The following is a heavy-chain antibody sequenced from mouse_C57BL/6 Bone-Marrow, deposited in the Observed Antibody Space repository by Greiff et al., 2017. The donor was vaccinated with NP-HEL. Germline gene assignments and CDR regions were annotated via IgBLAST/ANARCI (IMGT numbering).Heavy chain of an antibody. CDR2: IRNKANGYTT. V-gene: IGHV7-3*01. D-gene: IGHD1-1*01. Sequence: DVMLVESGGGLVQPGGSLSLSCAASGFTFTDYYMSWVRQPPGKALEWLGFIRNKANGYTTEYSASVKGRFTISRDNSQSILYLQMNALRAEDSATYYCARCPSFYYGSSYWYFDVWGTGTTVTVSS. CDR3: ARCPSFYYGSSYWYFDV. CDR1: GFTFTDYY. J-gene: IGHJ1*03.